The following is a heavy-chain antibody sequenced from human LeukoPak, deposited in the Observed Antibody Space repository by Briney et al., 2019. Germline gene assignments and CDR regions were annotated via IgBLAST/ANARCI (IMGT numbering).Heavy chain of an antibody. Sequence: GGSLRLSCAASGFTFSNYNMNWVRQAPGKGLEWVAVISYDGSNKYYADSVKGRFTISRDNSKNTLYLQMNSLRAEDTAVYYCAKDWLAVAGNDWGQGTLVTVSS. CDR1: GFTFSNYN. J-gene: IGHJ4*02. V-gene: IGHV3-30*18. CDR3: AKDWLAVAGND. CDR2: ISYDGSNK. D-gene: IGHD6-19*01.